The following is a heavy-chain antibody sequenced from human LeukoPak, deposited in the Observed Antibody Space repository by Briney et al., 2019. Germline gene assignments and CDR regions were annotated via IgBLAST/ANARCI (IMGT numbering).Heavy chain of an antibody. CDR1: GFTFSSYV. Sequence: PGGSLRLSCAASGFTFSSYVMIWVRQAPGKGLEWVSSIGYSNNSTYYSDSVKGRFTISRDNSKNTLYLQMNSLRAEDTAVYYCAKDGGGIAAGNDYWGQGTLVTVSS. CDR3: AKDGGGIAAGNDY. J-gene: IGHJ4*02. CDR2: IGYSNNST. D-gene: IGHD6-13*01. V-gene: IGHV3-23*01.